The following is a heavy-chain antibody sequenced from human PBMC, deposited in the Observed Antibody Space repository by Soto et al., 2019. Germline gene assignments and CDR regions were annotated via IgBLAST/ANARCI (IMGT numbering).Heavy chain of an antibody. CDR1: GGSISSGGYY. V-gene: IGHV4-31*03. CDR3: ARDSSSSPPYGMDV. D-gene: IGHD6-13*01. Sequence: SETLSLTCTVSGGSISSGGYYWSWIRQHPGKGLEWIGYIYYSGSTYYNPSLKSRVTISVDTSKNQFSLKLSSVTAADTAVYYCARDSSSSPPYGMDVWGQGTTVTVSS. J-gene: IGHJ6*02. CDR2: IYYSGST.